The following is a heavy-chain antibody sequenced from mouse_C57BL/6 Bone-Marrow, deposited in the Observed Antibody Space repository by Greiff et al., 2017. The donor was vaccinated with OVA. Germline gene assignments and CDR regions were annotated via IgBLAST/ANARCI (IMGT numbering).Heavy chain of an antibody. J-gene: IGHJ1*03. CDR1: GYTFTDYY. CDR2: IYPGSGNT. D-gene: IGHD1-1*01. Sequence: QVQLKQSGAELVRPGASVKLSCKASGYTFTDYYINWVKQRPGQGLEWIARIYPGSGNTYYNEKFKGKATLTAEKSSSTAYMQLSSLTSEDSAVYFCARGGFITTVVWDVWGTGTTVTVSS. CDR3: ARGGFITTVVWDV. V-gene: IGHV1-76*01.